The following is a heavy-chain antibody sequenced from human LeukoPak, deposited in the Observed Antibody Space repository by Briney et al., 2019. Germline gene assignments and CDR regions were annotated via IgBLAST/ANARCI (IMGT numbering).Heavy chain of an antibody. CDR3: ARNYDSSGYFYYYGMDV. J-gene: IGHJ6*02. V-gene: IGHV3-21*01. CDR1: GFTLSSYS. Sequence: PGGSLRLSCAASGFTLSSYSMNWVRQAPGKGLEWVSSISSSSSYIYYADSVKGRFTISRDNAKNSLYLQMNSLRAEDTAVYYCARNYDSSGYFYYYGMDVWGQGTTVTVSS. CDR2: ISSSSSYI. D-gene: IGHD3-22*01.